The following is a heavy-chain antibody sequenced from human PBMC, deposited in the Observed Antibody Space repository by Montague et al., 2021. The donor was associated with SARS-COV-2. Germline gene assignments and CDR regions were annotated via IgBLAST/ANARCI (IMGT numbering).Heavy chain of an antibody. D-gene: IGHD3-3*01. CDR2: INHSGST. CDR3: ARGADYDFWSGFLRYKWFDP. V-gene: IGHV4-34*01. J-gene: IGHJ5*02. Sequence: SETLSLTCAVYGGPLSGYYWVWIRQTPARGLEWIGEINHSGSTNYNPSLKSRLTISVDTSKKQFSLKLNSMTAADTAVYYCARGADYDFWSGFLRYKWFDPWGLGTPVTVSS. CDR1: GGPLSGYY.